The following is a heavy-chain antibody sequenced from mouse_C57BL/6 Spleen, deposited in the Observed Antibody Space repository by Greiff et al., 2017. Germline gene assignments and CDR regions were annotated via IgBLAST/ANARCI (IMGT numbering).Heavy chain of an antibody. CDR1: GFTFSSYA. J-gene: IGHJ3*01. CDR2: ISDGGSYT. Sequence: DVQLVESGGGLVKPGGSLKLSCAASGFTFSSYAMSWVRQTPEKRLEWVATISDGGSYTYYPDNVKGRFTISRDNAKNNLYLQMSHLKSEDTAMYYCARGGGRGWFAYWGQGTLVTVSA. V-gene: IGHV5-4*01. CDR3: ARGGGRGWFAY.